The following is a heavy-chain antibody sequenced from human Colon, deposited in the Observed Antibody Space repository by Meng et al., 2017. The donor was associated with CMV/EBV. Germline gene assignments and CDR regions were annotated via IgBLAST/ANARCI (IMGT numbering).Heavy chain of an antibody. Sequence: SETLSLTCSVSGGSVSSGDYFWSWVRQHPGTGLEWIGYVDNSGRTSYNPSLKSRIIISADTSKNQFSLKMTSVTAADTAVYYWARGGGGVPATIPGVIAFWGQGTLVTVSS. CDR2: VDNSGRT. CDR3: ARGGGGVPATIPGVIAF. V-gene: IGHV4-30-4*01. J-gene: IGHJ4*02. D-gene: IGHD4/OR15-4a*01. CDR1: GGSVSSGDYF.